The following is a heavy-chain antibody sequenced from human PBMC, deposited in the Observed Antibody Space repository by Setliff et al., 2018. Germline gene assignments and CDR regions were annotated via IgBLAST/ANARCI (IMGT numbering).Heavy chain of an antibody. D-gene: IGHD2-21*01. J-gene: IGHJ4*02. CDR2: ISGSAQTT. CDR3: ARGGDYCGGECYIPPPDSY. Sequence: PGGSLRLSCAASGFTFSSYAITWVRQAPGKGLEWVSMISGSAQTTYYADSVKGRFIISRDNSKNTLYLQMNSLRPEDTAVYYCARGGDYCGGECYIPPPDSYWGQGTLVTVSS. CDR1: GFTFSSYA. V-gene: IGHV3-23*01.